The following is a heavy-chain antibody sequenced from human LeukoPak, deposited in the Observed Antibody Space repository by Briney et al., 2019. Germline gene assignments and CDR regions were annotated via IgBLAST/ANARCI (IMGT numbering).Heavy chain of an antibody. V-gene: IGHV1-46*01. D-gene: IGHD1-26*01. Sequence: GASVKVSCKASGYTFTSYYMHWVRQAPGQGLEWMGVINPSGGSTSYAQKFQGRVTMTRDTSTSTVYMELSSLRSEDTAVYYCARAEGATTDAFDIWGQGTMVTVSS. CDR1: GYTFTSYY. CDR3: ARAEGATTDAFDI. J-gene: IGHJ3*02. CDR2: INPSGGST.